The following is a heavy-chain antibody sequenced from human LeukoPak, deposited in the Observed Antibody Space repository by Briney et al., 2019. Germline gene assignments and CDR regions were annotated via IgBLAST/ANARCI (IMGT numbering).Heavy chain of an antibody. CDR2: ISSSSSYI. V-gene: IGHV3-21*01. J-gene: IGHJ4*02. CDR3: ARDLLPILLRCGSTSCSGGLDY. Sequence: GGSLRLSCAASGFTFSSYSMNWVRQAPGKGLEWVSSISSSSSYIYYADSVKGRFTISRDNAKNSLYLQMNSLRAEDTAVYYCARDLLPILLRCGSTSCSGGLDYWGQGTLVTVSS. D-gene: IGHD2-2*01. CDR1: GFTFSSYS.